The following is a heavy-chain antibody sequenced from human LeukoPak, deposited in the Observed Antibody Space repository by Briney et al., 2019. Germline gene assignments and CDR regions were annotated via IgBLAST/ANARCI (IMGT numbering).Heavy chain of an antibody. CDR3: ARGANWFDP. J-gene: IGHJ5*02. Sequence: GASVKVSCKASGYAFTSDGISWGRRAPGQGLEWMGWISAYNGTTNYPQKLQGRVTMTTATSTSTAYMELRSLRSDDTAVYYCARGANWFDPWGQGTLVTVSS. CDR1: GYAFTSDG. CDR2: ISAYNGTT. V-gene: IGHV1-18*01.